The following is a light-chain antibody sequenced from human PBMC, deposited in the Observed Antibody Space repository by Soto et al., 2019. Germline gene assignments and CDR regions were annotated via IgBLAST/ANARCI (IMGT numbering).Light chain of an antibody. V-gene: IGKV3-20*01. Sequence: EIVMTQSPATLSVSPGERATLSCRASQSVSSNLAWYQQKPGQAPRLLIYDASSRATGIPDRFSGGGSGTDFTLTISRLEPEDFAVYYCQHYGNSRWTFGHGTKVDIK. CDR1: QSVSSN. CDR2: DAS. J-gene: IGKJ1*01. CDR3: QHYGNSRWT.